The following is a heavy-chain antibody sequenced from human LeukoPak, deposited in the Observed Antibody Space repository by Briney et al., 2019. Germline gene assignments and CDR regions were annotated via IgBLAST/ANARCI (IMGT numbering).Heavy chain of an antibody. CDR2: INSDGSST. D-gene: IGHD6-19*01. J-gene: IGHJ4*02. V-gene: IGHV3-74*01. Sequence: GGSLRLSCAASGFTFSSYWMHWVRQAPGKGLVWVSRINSDGSSTIYADSVKGRFTISRDNAKNTLYLQMNSLRAEDTAVYYCARGSSAWYGLDFDYWGQGTLVTVSS. CDR1: GFTFSSYW. CDR3: ARGSSAWYGLDFDY.